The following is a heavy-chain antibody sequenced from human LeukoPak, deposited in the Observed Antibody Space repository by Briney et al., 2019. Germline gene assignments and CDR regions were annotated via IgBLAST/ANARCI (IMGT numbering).Heavy chain of an antibody. CDR1: GFTFSSYG. CDR3: AKDRRSGSYFHY. CDR2: ISYDGSNK. J-gene: IGHJ4*02. Sequence: GRSLRLSCAASGFTFSSYGMHWVRQAPGKGLEWVAVISYDGSNKYYADSVKGRFTISRDNSKNTLYLQMNSLRAEDTAVYYCAKDRRSGSYFHYWGQGILVTVSS. V-gene: IGHV3-30*18. D-gene: IGHD1-26*01.